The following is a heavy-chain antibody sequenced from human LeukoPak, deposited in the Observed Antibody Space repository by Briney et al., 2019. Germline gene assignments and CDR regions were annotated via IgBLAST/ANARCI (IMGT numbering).Heavy chain of an antibody. Sequence: SETLSLTCTVSGGSISGYYWSWIRQPPGKGPEWIGYIYYSGSTNYNPSLKSRVTISVDTSKDQFSLKLSSVTAADTAVYYCARTRLSNYYFDCWGQGTLVTVSS. D-gene: IGHD4-11*01. V-gene: IGHV4-59*08. CDR3: ARTRLSNYYFDC. J-gene: IGHJ4*02. CDR2: IYYSGST. CDR1: GGSISGYY.